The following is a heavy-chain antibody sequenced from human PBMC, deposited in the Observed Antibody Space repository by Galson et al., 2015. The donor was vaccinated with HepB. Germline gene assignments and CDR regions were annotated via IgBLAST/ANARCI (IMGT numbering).Heavy chain of an antibody. D-gene: IGHD1-26*01. CDR1: GFTFSSYD. V-gene: IGHV3-13*01. Sequence: SLRLSCAASGFTFSSYDMHWVRQATGKGLEWVSAIGTAGDTYYPGSVKGRFTISRENAKNSLYLQMNSLRAGDTAVYYCARGERGATPPLSWGQGTLVTVSS. CDR2: IGTAGDT. J-gene: IGHJ1*01. CDR3: ARGERGATPPLS.